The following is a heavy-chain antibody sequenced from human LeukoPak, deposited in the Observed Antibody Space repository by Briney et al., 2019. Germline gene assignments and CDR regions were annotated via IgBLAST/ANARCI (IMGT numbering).Heavy chain of an antibody. V-gene: IGHV3-23*01. D-gene: IGHD3-9*01. Sequence: PGGSLRLSCAVSGFTFSNYAMTWVRQAPGKGLEWVAGISTSGGDTYYADSVKGRFTISRDNSKNTVFLQMNSLRAEDTAVYFCATDQRYWAVWGQGTTVTVSS. CDR3: ATDQRYWAV. J-gene: IGHJ6*02. CDR2: ISTSGGDT. CDR1: GFTFSNYA.